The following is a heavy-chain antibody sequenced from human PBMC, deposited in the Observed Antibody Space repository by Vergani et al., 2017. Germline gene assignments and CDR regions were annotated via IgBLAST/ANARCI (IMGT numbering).Heavy chain of an antibody. V-gene: IGHV4-4*02. D-gene: IGHD4-11*01. CDR3: ARGSPDDSKYVNVDYYYMDV. Sequence: QVQLQESGPGLVKPSGTLSLTCGVSGGSISSSNWWSWVRQPPGKGLEWIGEIYHSGSANYNPSLRGRVTVSVDKSTKQCSLKVSPVTAADTAVYYCARGSPDDSKYVNVDYYYMDVWGKGTTVTVPS. J-gene: IGHJ6*03. CDR1: GGSISSSNW. CDR2: IYHSGSA.